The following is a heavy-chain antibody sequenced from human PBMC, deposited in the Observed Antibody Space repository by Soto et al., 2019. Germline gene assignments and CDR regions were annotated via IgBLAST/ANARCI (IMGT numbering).Heavy chain of an antibody. V-gene: IGHV1-24*01. CDR3: ATERYDILTGYYPYGMDV. D-gene: IGHD3-9*01. Sequence: ASVKVSCKVSGYILTELSMHWVRQAPGKGLEWMGGFDPEDGETIYAQKFQGRVTMTEDTSTGTAYMELSSLRSEDTAVYYCATERYDILTGYYPYGMDVWGQGTTVTVSS. CDR1: GYILTELS. CDR2: FDPEDGET. J-gene: IGHJ6*02.